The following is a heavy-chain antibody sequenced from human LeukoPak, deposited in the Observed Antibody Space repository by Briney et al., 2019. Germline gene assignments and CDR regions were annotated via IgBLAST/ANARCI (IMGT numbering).Heavy chain of an antibody. CDR2: IYTSGST. D-gene: IGHD2-2*02. Sequence: PSQTLSLTCTVSGGSISSGSYYWSWIRQPAGKGLEWIGRIYTSGSTNYNPSLKSRVTISVDTSKNQFSLKLSSVTAADTAVYYCARGASLLPAAIIVYWGQGTLVTASS. CDR1: GGSISSGSYY. CDR3: ARGASLLPAAIIVY. V-gene: IGHV4-61*02. J-gene: IGHJ4*02.